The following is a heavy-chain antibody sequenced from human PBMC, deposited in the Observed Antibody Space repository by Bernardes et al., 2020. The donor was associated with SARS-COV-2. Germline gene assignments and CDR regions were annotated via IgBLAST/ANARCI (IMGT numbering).Heavy chain of an antibody. D-gene: IGHD2-2*01. J-gene: IGHJ2*01. CDR1: GYTFTGYY. CDR2: INPNSGGT. CDR3: ARVGSTSCYVFGGLCGSYWYFDL. V-gene: IGHV1-2*02. Sequence: ASVKVSCKASGYTFTGYYMHWVRQAPGQGLEWMGWINPNSGGTNYAQKFQGRVTMTRDTSISTAYMELSRLRSDDTAVYYCARVGSTSCYVFGGLCGSYWYFDLWGRGTLVTVSS.